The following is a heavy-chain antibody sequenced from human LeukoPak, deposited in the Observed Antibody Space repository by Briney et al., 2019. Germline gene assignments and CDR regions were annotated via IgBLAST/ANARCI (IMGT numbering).Heavy chain of an antibody. Sequence: ASVKVSCKASGFTFTTYYMHWVRQAPGQGLEWMGIINPSDGSTNYAQKFQGRVTMTTDTSTSTAYMELRSLRSDDTAVYYCARDVEDIVVVPAAIPSWFDPWGQGTLVTVSS. CDR2: INPSDGST. CDR1: GFTFTTYY. D-gene: IGHD2-2*02. V-gene: IGHV1-46*01. CDR3: ARDVEDIVVVPAAIPSWFDP. J-gene: IGHJ5*02.